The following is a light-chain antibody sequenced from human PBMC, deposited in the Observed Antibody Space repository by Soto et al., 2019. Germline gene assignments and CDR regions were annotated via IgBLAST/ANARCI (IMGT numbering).Light chain of an antibody. CDR1: QAVNTR. CDR3: QQYYSYPPWT. V-gene: IGKV3D-15*01. CDR2: ETS. J-gene: IGKJ1*01. Sequence: EIVLTQSPATLSSFPGDRVTLSCRASQAVNTRLAWYQHKPGQAPRLLIYETSSRTTGIPDRFSGSGSGTEFTLTISCLQSEDFATYYCQQYYSYPPWTFGQGTKVDIK.